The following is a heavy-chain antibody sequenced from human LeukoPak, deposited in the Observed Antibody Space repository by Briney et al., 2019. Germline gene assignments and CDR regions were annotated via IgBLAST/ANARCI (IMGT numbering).Heavy chain of an antibody. Sequence: GGSLRLSCAASGFTFNSYSMNWVRQAPGKGLEWVSSISSSSTYIYYADSVKGRFTISRDNAKNSLCLQMNSLRAEDTAVYYCARGDTAMVNRNYWGQGTLVTVSS. CDR2: ISSSSTYI. J-gene: IGHJ4*02. V-gene: IGHV3-21*01. CDR3: ARGDTAMVNRNY. D-gene: IGHD5-18*01. CDR1: GFTFNSYS.